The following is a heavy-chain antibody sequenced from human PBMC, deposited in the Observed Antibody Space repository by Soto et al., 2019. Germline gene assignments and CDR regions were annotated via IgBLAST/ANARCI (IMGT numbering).Heavy chain of an antibody. D-gene: IGHD3-16*02. CDR3: ARGSAGSYRFLNTDF. V-gene: IGHV1-2*02. J-gene: IGHJ4*02. Sequence: ASVKVSCKASGYTLRAYYMHWVRQAPGQGLEWMGWINPNNGATKYARDFQGRVTMTGDTSINTAYMELSRLRSDDTAVYYCARGSAGSYRFLNTDFWGQGALVTAPQ. CDR1: GYTLRAYY. CDR2: INPNNGAT.